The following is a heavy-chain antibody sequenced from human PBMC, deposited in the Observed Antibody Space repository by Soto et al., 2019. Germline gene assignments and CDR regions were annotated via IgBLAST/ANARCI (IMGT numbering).Heavy chain of an antibody. CDR1: GGSISSSSYY. D-gene: IGHD2-2*01. CDR3: ASGFGVVPAAMSPPVGFLYYYGMDV. V-gene: IGHV4-39*01. Sequence: SETLSLTCTVSGGSISSSSYYWGWIRQPPGKGLEWIGSIYYSGSTYYNPSLKSRVTISVDTSKNQFSLKLSSVTAADTAVYYCASGFGVVPAAMSPPVGFLYYYGMDVWGQGTTVTVSS. J-gene: IGHJ6*02. CDR2: IYYSGST.